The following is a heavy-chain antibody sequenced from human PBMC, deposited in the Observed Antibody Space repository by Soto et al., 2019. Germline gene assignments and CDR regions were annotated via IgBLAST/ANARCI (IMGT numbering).Heavy chain of an antibody. CDR3: ARSDSSGWYPLYYFHY. V-gene: IGHV1-2*04. CDR1: GYTFTGYY. D-gene: IGHD6-19*01. Sequence: QVQLVQSGAEVKKPGASVKVSCKASGYTFTGYYMHWVRQAPGQGLEWMGWINPNSGGTNYAQKFQGWVTMTRDTAISTAYMELSRLRSDDTAVYYCARSDSSGWYPLYYFHYWGQGTLVTVSS. J-gene: IGHJ4*02. CDR2: INPNSGGT.